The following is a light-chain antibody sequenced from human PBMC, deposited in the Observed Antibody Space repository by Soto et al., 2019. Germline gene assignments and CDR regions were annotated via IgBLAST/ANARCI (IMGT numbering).Light chain of an antibody. CDR2: GAS. J-gene: IGKJ1*01. CDR3: QQYHTSPVT. Sequence: EIVLTQSPGTLSLSPGERATLSCRASESVSRNLAWYQQKPGQTPRLLIYGASGRATGIPDRFSGSGSGTDFTLTISRLEPEDFAVYYCQQYHTSPVTFGQGTKVDIK. CDR1: ESVSRN. V-gene: IGKV3-20*01.